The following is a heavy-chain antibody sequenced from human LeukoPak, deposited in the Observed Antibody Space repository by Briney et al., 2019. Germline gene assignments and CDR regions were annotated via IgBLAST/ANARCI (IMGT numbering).Heavy chain of an antibody. V-gene: IGHV4-39*01. CDR3: ARRYFYDSGGYYYYFDY. CDR1: GGSISSSSYY. CDR2: IYYSGST. Sequence: SETLSLTCTVSGGSISSSSYYWGWIRQPPGKGLGWIGSIYYSGSTYYNPSLKSRVTISVDTSKNQFSLKLSSVTAADTAVYYCARRYFYDSGGYYYYFDYWGQGTLVTVPS. D-gene: IGHD3-22*01. J-gene: IGHJ4*02.